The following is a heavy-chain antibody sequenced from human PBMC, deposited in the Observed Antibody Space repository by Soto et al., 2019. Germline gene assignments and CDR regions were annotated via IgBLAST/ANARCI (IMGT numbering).Heavy chain of an antibody. CDR2: ISYEGSLK. CDR3: AKVLPEHSNGWIYFDN. Sequence: SLRLSCAASALTFSAYGMHWVRQAPGRGLQWLAAISYEGSLKNYADSVKGRFTISRDNSKYTLYPQMNSLRREDTAVYYCAKVLPEHSNGWIYFDNWG. J-gene: IGHJ4*01. CDR1: ALTFSAYG. V-gene: IGHV3-30*16. D-gene: IGHD4-4*01.